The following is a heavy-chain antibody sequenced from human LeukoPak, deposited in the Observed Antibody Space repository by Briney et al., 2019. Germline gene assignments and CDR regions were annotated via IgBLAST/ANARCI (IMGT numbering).Heavy chain of an antibody. CDR2: INPNSGGT. Sequence: ASVTVSCKASGYTFTGYYMHWVRQAPGQGLEWMGWINPNSGGTNYAQMFQGRVTMTRDTSISTAYMELSRLRSDDTAVYYRATQFGESLFDYWGEGTLVTVSS. V-gene: IGHV1-2*02. D-gene: IGHD3-10*01. CDR1: GYTFTGYY. CDR3: ATQFGESLFDY. J-gene: IGHJ4*02.